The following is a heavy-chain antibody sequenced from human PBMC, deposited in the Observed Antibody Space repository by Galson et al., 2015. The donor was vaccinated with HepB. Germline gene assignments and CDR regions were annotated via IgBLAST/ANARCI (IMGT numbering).Heavy chain of an antibody. V-gene: IGHV1-18*01. J-gene: IGHJ3*02. CDR3: ARDVRYAFEM. D-gene: IGHD3-10*02. CDR2: ISTNSGNT. Sequence: SVKVSCKASGYTFTRNGISWVRQAPGQGLEWMGWISTNSGNTYYAQKFQDRFIMTTERSTSTAYMELRSLTSDDTAFYYCARDVRYAFEMWGQGTMVAVS. CDR1: GYTFTRNG.